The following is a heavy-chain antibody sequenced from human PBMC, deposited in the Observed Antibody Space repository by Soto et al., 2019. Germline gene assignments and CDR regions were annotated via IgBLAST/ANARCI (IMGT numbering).Heavy chain of an antibody. CDR1: GFTFSSYA. Sequence: GSLRLSCAASGFTFSSYAMNWVRQAPGRGLEWVSTISYDGGNTYYPHSVKGRFTISRDNSKNTLYLQMNSLRAEDAAVYYCAKGGIGWFDPWGQGTLVTVSS. J-gene: IGHJ5*02. V-gene: IGHV3-23*01. CDR2: ISYDGGNT. CDR3: AKGGIGWFDP. D-gene: IGHD2-21*01.